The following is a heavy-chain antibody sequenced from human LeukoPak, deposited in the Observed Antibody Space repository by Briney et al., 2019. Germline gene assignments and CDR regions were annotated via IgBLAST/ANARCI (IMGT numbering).Heavy chain of an antibody. CDR3: ARGGIKGSTGPRSFDY. D-gene: IGHD1-26*01. CDR1: GGSISPYY. Sequence: SETLSLTCTVSGGSISPYYWSWIRQPPGKGLEWIGYIYYSGNTNYNPSLKSRVTISVDTSKTQFSLRLSSVTAADTAMYYCARGGIKGSTGPRSFDYWGQGTLVTVSS. CDR2: IYYSGNT. J-gene: IGHJ4*02. V-gene: IGHV4-59*01.